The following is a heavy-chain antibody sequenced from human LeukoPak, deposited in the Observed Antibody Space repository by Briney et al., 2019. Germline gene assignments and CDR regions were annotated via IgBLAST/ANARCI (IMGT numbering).Heavy chain of an antibody. CDR1: GGTFSSYA. V-gene: IGHV1-8*02. D-gene: IGHD4-17*01. CDR2: MNPNSGNT. Sequence: SSVKVSCKASGGTFSSYAINWVRQATGQGLEWMGWMNPNSGNTGYAQKFQGRVTMTRNTSISTAYMELSSLRSEDTAVYYCAVYGDFGDVDYWGQGTLVTASS. J-gene: IGHJ4*02. CDR3: AVYGDFGDVDY.